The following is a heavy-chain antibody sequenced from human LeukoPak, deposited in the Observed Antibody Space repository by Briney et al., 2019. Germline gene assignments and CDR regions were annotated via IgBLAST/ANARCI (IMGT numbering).Heavy chain of an antibody. CDR2: INPNSGGT. CDR3: ARDASPFDY. J-gene: IGHJ4*02. CDR1: GYTFIGYN. Sequence: ASVKVSCKASGYTFIGYNIHWVRQAPGQGLEWMGWINPNSGGTNYAQRFQGRVTMTRDTSISTAYMELSGLRSDDTAVYYCARDASPFDYWGQGTLVTVSS. V-gene: IGHV1-2*02.